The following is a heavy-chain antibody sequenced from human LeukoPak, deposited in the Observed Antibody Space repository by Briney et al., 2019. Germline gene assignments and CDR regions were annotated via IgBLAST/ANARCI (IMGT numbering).Heavy chain of an antibody. CDR2: IFYSGST. D-gene: IGHD6-19*01. Sequence: PSETLSLTCTVSGGSITSYYWSWIRQPPGKGQEWIGHIFYSGSTKYNPSLKSRVTISVDTSKSQFSPKLSSVTAADTAVYYCARRSSSLFYFDYWGQGTLVTVSS. V-gene: IGHV4-59*08. CDR1: GGSITSYY. J-gene: IGHJ4*02. CDR3: ARRSSSLFYFDY.